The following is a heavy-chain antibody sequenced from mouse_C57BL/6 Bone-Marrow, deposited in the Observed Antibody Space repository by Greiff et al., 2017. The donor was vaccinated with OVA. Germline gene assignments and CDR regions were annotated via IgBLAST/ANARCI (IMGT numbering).Heavy chain of an antibody. CDR1: GYTFTDYY. CDR2: IGPGSGRT. CDR3: ARERASVVVYYYAMDY. Sequence: QVQLQQSGAELVKPGASVQISCKASGYTFTDYYINWVKQRPGPGLEWIGKIGPGSGRTYYNETFKGKAPLTADKSSSTAYMQLSSLTSEDSAVYFCARERASVVVYYYAMDYWGQGTSVTVSS. J-gene: IGHJ4*01. D-gene: IGHD1-1*01. V-gene: IGHV1-77*01.